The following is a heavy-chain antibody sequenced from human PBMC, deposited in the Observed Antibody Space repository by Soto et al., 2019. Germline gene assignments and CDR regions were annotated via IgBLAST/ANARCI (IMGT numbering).Heavy chain of an antibody. CDR1: GGSISSGGYY. CDR2: IYYSGST. CDR3: ARAQYDFWSGTRYGMDV. V-gene: IGHV4-31*03. J-gene: IGHJ6*02. Sequence: QVQLQESGPGLVKPSQTLSLTCTVSGGSISSGGYYWSWIRQHPGKGLEWIGYIYYSGSTYYNPSLKSRVTRSVDTSKNQFSLKLSSVTAADTAVYYCARAQYDFWSGTRYGMDVWGQGTTVTVSS. D-gene: IGHD3-3*01.